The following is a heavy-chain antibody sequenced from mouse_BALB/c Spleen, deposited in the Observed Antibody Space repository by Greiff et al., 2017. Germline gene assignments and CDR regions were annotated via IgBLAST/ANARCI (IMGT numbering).Heavy chain of an antibody. CDR1: GFTFSDYG. CDR2: ISNLAYSI. V-gene: IGHV5-15*02. Sequence: EVQLVESGGGLVQPGGSRKLSCAASGFTFSDYGMAWVRQAPGKGPEWVAFISNLAYSIYYADTVTGRFTISRENAKNTLYLEMSSLRSEDTAMYYCARGHYGSAWFADGGQGTLVTVSA. CDR3: ARGHYGSAWFAD. J-gene: IGHJ3*01. D-gene: IGHD2-1*01.